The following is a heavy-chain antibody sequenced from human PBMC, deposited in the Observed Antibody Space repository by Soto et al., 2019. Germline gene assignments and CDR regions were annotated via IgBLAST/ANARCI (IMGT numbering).Heavy chain of an antibody. Sequence: SETLSLTCTVSGGSISSGGYYWSWIRQHPGKGLEWIGYIYYSGSTYYNPSLKSRVTISVDTSKNQFSLKLSSVTAADTAVYYCARDMRGVGPGYCSGGSCYDGYGMDVWGQGTTVTSP. V-gene: IGHV4-31*03. D-gene: IGHD2-15*01. CDR3: ARDMRGVGPGYCSGGSCYDGYGMDV. J-gene: IGHJ6*02. CDR1: GGSISSGGYY. CDR2: IYYSGST.